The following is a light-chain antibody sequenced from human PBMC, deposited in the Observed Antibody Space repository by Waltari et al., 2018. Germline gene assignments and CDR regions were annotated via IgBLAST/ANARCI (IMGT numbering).Light chain of an antibody. J-gene: IGKJ1*01. Sequence: PGERATLSCRASQSVSSYLAWYQQKPGQAPRLLIYDASSRATGIPARFSGSGSGTDFTLTISSLEPEDFAVYYCQQRSNWPRTFGQGTKVEI. V-gene: IGKV3-11*01. CDR3: QQRSNWPRT. CDR1: QSVSSY. CDR2: DAS.